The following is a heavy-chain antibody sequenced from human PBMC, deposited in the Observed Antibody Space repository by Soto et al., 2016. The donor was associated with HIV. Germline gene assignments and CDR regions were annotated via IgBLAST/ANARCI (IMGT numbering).Heavy chain of an antibody. CDR3: AKDPQYYYDSTAPFDY. V-gene: IGHV3-23*01. Sequence: EAQLLESGGGLVQPGGSLRLSCAASGFTFSSYAMSWVRQAPGKGLEWVSGISGSVSTYYADSIKGRFTISRDNSKNTLYLQMNGLTAEDTALYYCAKDPQYYYDSTAPFDYWGQGTLVTVSS. D-gene: IGHD3-22*01. CDR2: ISGSVST. CDR1: GFTFSSYA. J-gene: IGHJ4*02.